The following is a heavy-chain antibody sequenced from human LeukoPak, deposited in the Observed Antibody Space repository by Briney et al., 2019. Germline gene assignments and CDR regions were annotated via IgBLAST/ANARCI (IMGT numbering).Heavy chain of an antibody. J-gene: IGHJ5*02. D-gene: IGHD4-17*01. CDR2: ISGSGTNT. V-gene: IGHV3-23*01. CDR3: AKDRAFMTTVTHNWFDP. Sequence: GGSLRLSCAASGFTFSSYAMSWVRQAPGKGLEWVSAISGSGTNTYYADSVKGRFTISRDNSKNSLYLQMNSLRAEDTAVYYCAKDRAFMTTVTHNWFDPWGQGTLVTVSS. CDR1: GFTFSSYA.